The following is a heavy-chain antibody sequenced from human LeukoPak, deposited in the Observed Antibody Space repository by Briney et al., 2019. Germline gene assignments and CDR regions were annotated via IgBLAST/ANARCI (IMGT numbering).Heavy chain of an antibody. CDR2: ISSGTGYI. CDR1: EFTLSRYN. CDR3: ARRSRDGYNPDYYYYGMDV. J-gene: IGHJ6*02. V-gene: IGHV3-21*01. Sequence: PGGSLRLSCAASEFTLSRYNMNWVRQAPGKGLEWVSSISSGTGYIYYADSVKGRFTISRDNAKNSLDLLLNSLRAEDTAVYYCARRSRDGYNPDYYYYGMDVWGQGTTVTVSS. D-gene: IGHD5-24*01.